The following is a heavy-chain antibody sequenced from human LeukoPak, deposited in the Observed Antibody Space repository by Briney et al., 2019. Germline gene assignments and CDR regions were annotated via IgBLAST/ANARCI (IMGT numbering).Heavy chain of an antibody. D-gene: IGHD3-9*01. CDR2: IRPYNGNT. CDR3: TREADGSYILTGYWKH. V-gene: IGHV1-18*01. Sequence: ASVKVSCKASGYTFTTYGISWVRQAPGQGFEWMGWIRPYNGNTKYAQKFQDRVTMTTDTSTSTAYMELRSLRSDDTALYYCTREADGSYILTGYWKHWGQGTLVTVSS. J-gene: IGHJ4*02. CDR1: GYTFTTYG.